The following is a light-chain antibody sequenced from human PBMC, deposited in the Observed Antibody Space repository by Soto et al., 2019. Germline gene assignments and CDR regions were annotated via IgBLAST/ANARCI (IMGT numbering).Light chain of an antibody. CDR2: GVF. J-gene: IGKJ2*01. Sequence: EIVLTQSPATLSLSPGERATLSCRASQSVSSSYLAWYQQKPGQAPRLLIFGVFNRATGIPDRFSSSGSGTDFTLTISRLEPEDFAVYYCQQYGTSPRTFGQGTKLEIK. CDR1: QSVSSSY. CDR3: QQYGTSPRT. V-gene: IGKV3-20*01.